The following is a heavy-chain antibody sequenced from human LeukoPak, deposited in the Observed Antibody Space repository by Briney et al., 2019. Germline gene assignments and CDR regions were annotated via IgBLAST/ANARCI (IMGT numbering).Heavy chain of an antibody. J-gene: IGHJ4*02. CDR1: GGTFSSYA. V-gene: IGHV1-69*13. Sequence: ASVKVSCKASGGTFSSYAISWVRQAPGQGLEWMGGIIPIFGTANYAQKLQGRVTITADESTTTAYMELSSLISEDTAVYYCLIVLVPAAMGYWGQGTLVTVSS. CDR3: LIVLVPAAMGY. D-gene: IGHD2-2*01. CDR2: IIPIFGTA.